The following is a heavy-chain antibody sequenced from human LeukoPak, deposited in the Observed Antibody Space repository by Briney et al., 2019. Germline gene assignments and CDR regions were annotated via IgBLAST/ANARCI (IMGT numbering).Heavy chain of an antibody. CDR1: GYSISSGYY. D-gene: IGHD3/OR15-3a*01. V-gene: IGHV4-38-2*02. CDR3: ARAPAPMISVVSGTGWFDP. Sequence: SETLSLTCTVSGYSISSGYYWGWIRQPPGKGLEWIGSIYQNGSTYYNPSLKSRVTISLDKSKKQVSLKVDSVTAADTAFYYCARAPAPMISVVSGTGWFDPWGQGTLVTVSS. CDR2: IYQNGST. J-gene: IGHJ5*02.